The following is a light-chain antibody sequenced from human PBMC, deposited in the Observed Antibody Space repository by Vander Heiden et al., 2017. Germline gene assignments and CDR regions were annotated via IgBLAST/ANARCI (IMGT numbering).Light chain of an antibody. CDR1: RSNTGAGYD. CDR2: GNS. Sequence: QSVLTQPPSVSGAPGQRVTISCPGSRSNTGAGYDVHWYQQLPGTAPKLLIYGNSNRPSGVPDRFSGSKSGTSASLAITGLQAEDEADYYCQSYDSSLSGWVFGGETKLTVL. CDR3: QSYDSSLSGWV. V-gene: IGLV1-40*01. J-gene: IGLJ3*02.